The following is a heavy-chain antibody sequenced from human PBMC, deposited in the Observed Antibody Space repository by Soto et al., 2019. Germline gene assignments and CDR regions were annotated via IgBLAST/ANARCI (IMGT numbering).Heavy chain of an antibody. CDR3: ARGPTYYDFLGAFDY. D-gene: IGHD3-3*01. V-gene: IGHV4-59*01. J-gene: IGHJ4*01. CDR2: VQYSGTT. Sequence: QVQLQESGPGLVRPSETLSLTCTVSGGSMNRYNWSWIRKPPGKGLEWIGYVQYSGTTSYNPSLQSRVAMSVDTWNNQFSLRLTAMTAADTAIYYCARGPTYYDFLGAFDYWGRGTLVTVSS. CDR1: GGSMNRYN.